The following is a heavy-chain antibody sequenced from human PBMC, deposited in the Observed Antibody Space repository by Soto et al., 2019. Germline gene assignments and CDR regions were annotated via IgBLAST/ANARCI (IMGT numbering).Heavy chain of an antibody. CDR2: IFRTGNT. Sequence: GGSLRLSCAVSGFTIRITYFSLVRQSPGKGLEWVSVIFRTGNTFYTDSVKGRFTISRDTSETMVYLQMTNLKAEDTAVYYCARDLGHCSNGTCHAHLDFWGQGTLLTVSS. CDR1: GFTIRITY. CDR3: ARDLGHCSNGTCHAHLDF. V-gene: IGHV3-53*01. J-gene: IGHJ4*02. D-gene: IGHD1-1*01.